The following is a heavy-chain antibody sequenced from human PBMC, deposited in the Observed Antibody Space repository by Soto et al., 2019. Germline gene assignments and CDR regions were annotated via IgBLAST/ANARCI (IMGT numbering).Heavy chain of an antibody. D-gene: IGHD1-26*01. CDR1: GFSLSTRVVG. CDR2: IFWDDDK. J-gene: IGHJ4*02. Sequence: QITLKESGPTLVKPTQTLTLTCSFSGFSLSTRVVGVGWIRQPPGKALECLALIFWDDDKWYSPSLRSRLTITEDTSKNQVVLTMTNMHPVDTATYYCAHRSRSYASYCAQWGQGTLVYVSS. CDR3: AHRSRSYASYCAQ. V-gene: IGHV2-5*02.